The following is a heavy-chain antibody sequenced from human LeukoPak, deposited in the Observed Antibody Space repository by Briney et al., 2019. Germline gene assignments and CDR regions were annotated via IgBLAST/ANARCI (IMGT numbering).Heavy chain of an antibody. CDR1: GSTLTELS. D-gene: IGHD6-19*01. J-gene: IGHJ4*02. V-gene: IGHV1-24*01. CDR3: ATTGYSSGWYLG. Sequence: GASVEVSCKVSGSTLTELSMHWVRQAPGKGLEWMGGFDPEDGETIYAQKYQGRVTMTEDTSTDTAYMELSSLRSEDTAVYYCATTGYSSGWYLGWGQGTLVTVSS. CDR2: FDPEDGET.